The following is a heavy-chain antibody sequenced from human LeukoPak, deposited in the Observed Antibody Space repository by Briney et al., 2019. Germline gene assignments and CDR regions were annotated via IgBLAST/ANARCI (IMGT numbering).Heavy chain of an antibody. CDR1: GYTFTSYA. Sequence: ASVKVSCKASGYTFTSYAMHWVRQAPGQRLEWMRLINPSGGNTNYAQKFQGRVTMTRDTSTSTVYMELSSLTSEDTAVYYCARGDHVRIYAESAFDIWGQGTMVTVSS. CDR2: INPSGGNT. V-gene: IGHV1-46*01. D-gene: IGHD3-3*01. CDR3: ARGDHVRIYAESAFDI. J-gene: IGHJ3*02.